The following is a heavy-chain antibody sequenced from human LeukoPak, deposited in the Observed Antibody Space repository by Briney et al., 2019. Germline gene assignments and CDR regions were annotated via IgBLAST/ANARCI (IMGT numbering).Heavy chain of an antibody. CDR2: ISSSGSTI. V-gene: IGHV3-11*01. Sequence: PGGSLRLSCTASGFTFSDYYMSWICQAPGKGLEWVSFISSSGSTIYYADSMKGRFTISRDNAKNSVYLQMNSLRAEDTAVYYCARGLGYCSGGSCPRRAFDIWGQGTVVTVSS. J-gene: IGHJ3*02. CDR1: GFTFSDYY. CDR3: ARGLGYCSGGSCPRRAFDI. D-gene: IGHD2-15*01.